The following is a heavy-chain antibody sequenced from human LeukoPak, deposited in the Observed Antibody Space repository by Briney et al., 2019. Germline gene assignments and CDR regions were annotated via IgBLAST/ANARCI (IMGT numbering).Heavy chain of an antibody. CDR1: GFTFSSYA. Sequence: GGSLRLSCAASGFTFSSYAMSWVRQAPGNGLEWVSAIRGSGGSTYYADSVKGRFTISRDHSKNTLYLQMNSLRAEDTAVYYCATLGYCSSISCIYNYYYYGMDVWGKGTTVTVSS. CDR3: ATLGYCSSISCIYNYYYYGMDV. CDR2: IRGSGGST. V-gene: IGHV3-23*01. J-gene: IGHJ6*04. D-gene: IGHD2-2*01.